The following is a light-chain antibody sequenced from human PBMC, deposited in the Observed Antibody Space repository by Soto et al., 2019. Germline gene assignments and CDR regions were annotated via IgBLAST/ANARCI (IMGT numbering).Light chain of an antibody. CDR2: DVS. Sequence: QSVLTQPASVSGSPGQSITISCTGTSSDVGGYNYVSWYQQHPGKAPKLMIYDVSNRPSGVSNRFSGSKSGNTASLTISGLQDEDEAEYYCSSYTSSYPLVFGGGTQLTVL. V-gene: IGLV2-14*01. J-gene: IGLJ2*01. CDR1: SSDVGGYNY. CDR3: SSYTSSYPLV.